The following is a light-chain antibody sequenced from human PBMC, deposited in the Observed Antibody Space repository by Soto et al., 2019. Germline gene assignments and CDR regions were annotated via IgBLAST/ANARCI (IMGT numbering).Light chain of an antibody. Sequence: QSALTQPASVSWSPGQSITISCAGTSCDIGGYNYVFWHQQHPGNAPKLMIYGGTNRPSGVSNRFSGYEAGNTASLTISGLLAVDQADYYCRSFTSCYIQVFGNGTKLTVL. CDR2: GGT. J-gene: IGLJ1*01. CDR1: SCDIGGYNY. V-gene: IGLV2-14*01. CDR3: RSFTSCYIQV.